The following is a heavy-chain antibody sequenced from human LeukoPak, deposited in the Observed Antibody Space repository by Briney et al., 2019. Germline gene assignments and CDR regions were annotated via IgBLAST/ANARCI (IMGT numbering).Heavy chain of an antibody. CDR2: ISAYNGNT. D-gene: IGHD3-16*01. CDR3: ARVPIVYDSLKYNFDY. J-gene: IGHJ4*02. V-gene: IGHV1-18*01. CDR1: GYTFTSYG. Sequence: ASVKVSCKASGYTFTSYGISWVRQAPGQGLEWMGWISAYNGNTNYAQKLQGRVTMTTDTSTSTAYMELRSLRSDDTAVYYCARVPIVYDSLKYNFDYWGQGTLVTVSS.